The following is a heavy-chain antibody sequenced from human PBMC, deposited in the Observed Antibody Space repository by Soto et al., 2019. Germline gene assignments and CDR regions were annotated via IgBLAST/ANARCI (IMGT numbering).Heavy chain of an antibody. V-gene: IGHV3-21*01. CDR2: ISSSSSYI. Sequence: EVQLVESGGGLVKPGGSLRLSCAASGFTFSSYSMNWVRQAPGKGLEWVSSISSSSSYIYYADSVKGRFTISRDNAKNSLYLQMNSRRAEDTAVYYCARGGSGYYFDAFDIWGQGTMVTVSS. J-gene: IGHJ3*02. D-gene: IGHD3-22*01. CDR1: GFTFSSYS. CDR3: ARGGSGYYFDAFDI.